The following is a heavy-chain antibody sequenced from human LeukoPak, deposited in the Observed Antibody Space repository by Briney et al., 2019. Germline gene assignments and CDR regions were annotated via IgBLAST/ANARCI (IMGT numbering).Heavy chain of an antibody. V-gene: IGHV1-2*02. CDR3: ARGRTIAAVGTFYEY. CDR2: INPNSGGT. CDR1: GYTFIDYY. D-gene: IGHD6-13*01. J-gene: IGHJ4*02. Sequence: ASVKVSFKASGYTFIDYYMHWVRQAPGQGLEWMGWINPNSGGTNYVQKFQDRVTMTRDTSISTVYMELSSLGSDDTAVYYCARGRTIAAVGTFYEYWGQGTPVTVSS.